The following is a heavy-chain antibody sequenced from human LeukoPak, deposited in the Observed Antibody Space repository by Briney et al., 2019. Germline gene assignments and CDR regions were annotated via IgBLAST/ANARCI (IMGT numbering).Heavy chain of an antibody. CDR2: IYYSGST. J-gene: IGHJ4*02. CDR1: GGSISTYY. Sequence: PSETLSLTCTVPGGSISTYYWSWIRQPPGKGLEWIEYIYYSGSTNYSPSLQSRVTISVDTSRNQFSLRLISVTAADTAMYYCARSGTKTNGFDHWGQGTLVTVSS. V-gene: IGHV4-59*01. D-gene: IGHD2-8*01. CDR3: ARSGTKTNGFDH.